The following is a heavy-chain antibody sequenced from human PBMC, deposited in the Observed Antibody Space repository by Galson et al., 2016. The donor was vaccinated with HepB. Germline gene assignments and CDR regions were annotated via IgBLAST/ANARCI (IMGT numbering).Heavy chain of an antibody. CDR1: GFTFSDYY. D-gene: IGHD1-26*01. J-gene: IGHJ6*02. V-gene: IGHV3-11*06. CDR2: ISISSSYT. CDR3: ARDGATAPEGYYYGMDV. Sequence: SLRLSCAASGFTFSDYYMSWIRQAPGKGLEWVSYISISSSYTNYADSVKGRFTISRDNAKNSVYLQMSSLRPEDTAVYYCARDGATAPEGYYYGMDVWGQGTTVTVSS.